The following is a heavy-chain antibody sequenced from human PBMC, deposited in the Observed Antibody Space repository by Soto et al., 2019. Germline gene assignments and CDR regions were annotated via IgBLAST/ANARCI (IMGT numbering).Heavy chain of an antibody. D-gene: IGHD6-13*01. Sequence: EVQLVESGGGLVQPGGSLRLSCAASGFTFSRYSMNWVRQAPGKGLEWVSYISSSSSTIYYADSVKGRFTISRDNAKNSLYLQMNSLRDEDTAVYYCARGGAYSSSWYWKYWGQGTLVTVSS. CDR3: ARGGAYSSSWYWKY. V-gene: IGHV3-48*02. CDR1: GFTFSRYS. CDR2: ISSSSSTI. J-gene: IGHJ4*02.